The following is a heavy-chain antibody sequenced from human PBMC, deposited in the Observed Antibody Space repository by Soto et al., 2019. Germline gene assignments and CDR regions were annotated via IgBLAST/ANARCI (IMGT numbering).Heavy chain of an antibody. V-gene: IGHV3-13*01. J-gene: IGHJ4*02. Sequence: WGSLRLSCSASVFTFSRSDMHWVRQPPGGGLEWVSGIGGAGDTYYLGSVQGRFTISRDNANNSLYLQMNSLRAEDSALYYCVRDRSVAGTGEFDFWGQGTPVTVSS. CDR3: VRDRSVAGTGEFDF. CDR1: VFTFSRSD. D-gene: IGHD6-19*01. CDR2: IGGAGDT.